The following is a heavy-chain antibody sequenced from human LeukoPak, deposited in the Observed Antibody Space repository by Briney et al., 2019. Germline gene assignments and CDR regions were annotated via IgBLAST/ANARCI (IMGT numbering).Heavy chain of an antibody. CDR2: ISAYSGDR. Sequence: ASVTVSCTASGYTFTSYGISWVRQAPGQGREGMGWISAYSGDRNYAQKFQGRATRTTDTSTSTAYLELRSLTSADTAVYSCGRGPKAGGPHHDMDVWGRGTTVTVSS. D-gene: IGHD2-15*01. CDR3: GRGPKAGGPHHDMDV. V-gene: IGHV1-18*01. CDR1: GYTFTSYG. J-gene: IGHJ6*02.